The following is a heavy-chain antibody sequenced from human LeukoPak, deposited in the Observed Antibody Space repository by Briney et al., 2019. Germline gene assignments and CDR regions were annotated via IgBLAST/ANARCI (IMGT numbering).Heavy chain of an antibody. CDR3: AKPLSRRGLFDY. V-gene: IGHV3-30*18. Sequence: GGSLRLSCAASGFTFSSYGMHRVRQAPGKGLEWAAVISYDGSNKYYADSVKGRFTISRDNSKNTLYLQMNSLRAEDTAVYYCAKPLSRRGLFDYWGQGTLVTVSS. D-gene: IGHD3-16*01. J-gene: IGHJ4*02. CDR2: ISYDGSNK. CDR1: GFTFSSYG.